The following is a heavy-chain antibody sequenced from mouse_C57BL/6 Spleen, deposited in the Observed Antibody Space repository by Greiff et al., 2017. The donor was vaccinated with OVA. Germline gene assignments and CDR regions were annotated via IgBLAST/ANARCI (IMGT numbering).Heavy chain of an antibody. D-gene: IGHD3-2*02. V-gene: IGHV1-18*01. CDR3: ARVADSSGPTWFAY. J-gene: IGHJ3*01. Sequence: EVKLQESGPELVKPGASVKIPCKASGYTFTDYNMDWVKQSHGKSLEWIGDINPNNGGTIYNQKFKGKATLTVDKSSSTAYMELRSLTSEDTAVYYCARVADSSGPTWFAYWGQGTLVTVSA. CDR2: INPNNGGT. CDR1: GYTFTDYN.